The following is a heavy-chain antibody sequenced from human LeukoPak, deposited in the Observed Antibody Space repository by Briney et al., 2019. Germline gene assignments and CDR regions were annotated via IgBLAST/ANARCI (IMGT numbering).Heavy chain of an antibody. CDR3: AREAQGEYGSDPHNWFDP. J-gene: IGHJ5*02. CDR2: ISSSGSTI. D-gene: IGHD3-10*01. V-gene: IGHV3-48*03. Sequence: GGSLRLSCAASGFTFSSYEMNWVRQAPGKGLEWVSYISSSGSTIYYADSVKGRFTISRDNAKNSLYLQMNSLRAEDTAVYYCAREAQGEYGSDPHNWFDPWGQGTLVTVSS. CDR1: GFTFSSYE.